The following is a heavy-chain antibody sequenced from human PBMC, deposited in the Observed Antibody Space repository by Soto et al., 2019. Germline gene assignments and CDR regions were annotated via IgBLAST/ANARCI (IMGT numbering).Heavy chain of an antibody. J-gene: IGHJ3*01. CDR1: GFSLTTRGVG. CDR3: AHSYSSSPDDVFDV. CDR2: IYWDDDE. Sequence: QITLKESGQTLVKPTQILTLTCTFSGFSLTTRGVGVVWIRQPPGEALEWLALIYWDDDERYSPSLRSRLTITKDTPKNQVVLTMTNMEHVDTGTYNWAHSYSSSPDDVFDVWGQGTRVTVSS. V-gene: IGHV2-5*02. D-gene: IGHD6-6*01.